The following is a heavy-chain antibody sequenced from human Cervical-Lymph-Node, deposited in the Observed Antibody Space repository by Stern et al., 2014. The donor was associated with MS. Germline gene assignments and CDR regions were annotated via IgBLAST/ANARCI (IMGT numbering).Heavy chain of an antibody. J-gene: IGHJ4*02. V-gene: IGHV3-48*01. CDR2: ISGFSRTI. CDR1: GFTLSSYN. Sequence: EVQLEESGGHLVQPGGSLRLSCAASGFTLSSYNMNWVRQAPGKGLEWISFISGFSRTIYYADSVRGRFTISRDNANNSLYLQMNSLRVEDTAVYYCARGITIFGEGKWGQGTLVTVSS. CDR3: ARGITIFGEGK. D-gene: IGHD3-3*01.